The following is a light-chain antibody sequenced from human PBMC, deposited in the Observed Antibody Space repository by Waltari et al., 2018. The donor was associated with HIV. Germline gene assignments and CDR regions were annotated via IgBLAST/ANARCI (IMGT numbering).Light chain of an antibody. V-gene: IGLV2-23*01. Sequence: QSALTQPASVSGSPGQSITISCTGSSSDVGSYNLVSWYQQHPGKAPKLMLYEGIIRPSGISNRFSGSKSGNTASLTISGLQAEDEADYYCCSYAGSSNWVFGGGTKLTVL. CDR3: CSYAGSSNWV. J-gene: IGLJ3*02. CDR1: SSDVGSYNL. CDR2: EGI.